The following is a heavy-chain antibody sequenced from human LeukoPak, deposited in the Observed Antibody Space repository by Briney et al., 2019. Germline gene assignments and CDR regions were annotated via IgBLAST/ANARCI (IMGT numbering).Heavy chain of an antibody. V-gene: IGHV4-59*01. Sequence: SETLSLTCTVSGGSISSYYRSWIRQPPGKGLEWIGYIYYSGSTNYNPSLKSRVTISVDTSKNQFSLKLSSVTAADTAVYYCASAGWCSSTSCYPPNAFDIWGQGTMVTVSP. CDR3: ASAGWCSSTSCYPPNAFDI. D-gene: IGHD2-2*01. J-gene: IGHJ3*02. CDR2: IYYSGST. CDR1: GGSISSYY.